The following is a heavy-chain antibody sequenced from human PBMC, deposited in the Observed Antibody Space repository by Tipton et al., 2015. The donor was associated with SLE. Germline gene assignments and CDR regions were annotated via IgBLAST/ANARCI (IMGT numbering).Heavy chain of an antibody. V-gene: IGHV4-39*07. CDR1: GGSVSSSSIY. J-gene: IGHJ5*02. CDR3: VRLHAYSYGLNWFDP. Sequence: GLVKPSDTLSLTCTVSGGSVSSSSIYCAWIRQPPGKGLEWIGSIYYTGTTTYYNSFLKSRVTMSVDTSKNQFSLRLTSVIAADTAVHYCVRLHAYSYGLNWFDPWGQGTLTSVSS. CDR2: IYYTGTTT. D-gene: IGHD5-18*01.